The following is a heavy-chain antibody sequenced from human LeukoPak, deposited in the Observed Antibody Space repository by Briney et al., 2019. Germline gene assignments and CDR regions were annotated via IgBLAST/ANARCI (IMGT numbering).Heavy chain of an antibody. CDR1: GFTFSDRY. D-gene: IGHD4-17*01. Sequence: GGSLRLSCAASGFTFSDRYMGWVRQAPGKGLAWVSYISSSSHYTNYEASVRGRFIISRDNAKNSLYLQMNSLRAEDTAVYYCARTTILDYWGQGTLVTVSS. J-gene: IGHJ4*02. CDR2: ISSSSHYT. CDR3: ARTTILDY. V-gene: IGHV3-11*06.